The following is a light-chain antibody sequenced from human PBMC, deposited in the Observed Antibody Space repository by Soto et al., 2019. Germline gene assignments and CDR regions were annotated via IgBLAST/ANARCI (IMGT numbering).Light chain of an antibody. CDR1: QSVSNNS. CDR3: QQYGSSGT. CDR2: GAS. V-gene: IGKV3-20*01. J-gene: IGKJ1*01. Sequence: EIVLTQSPGTLSLSPGERATLSCSASQSVSNNSLAWYQQTPGQAPRLLIYGASNRATGIPDRFSGSGSGTDFTLTISRLEPEDFAVYYCQQYGSSGTFGQGTKVDIK.